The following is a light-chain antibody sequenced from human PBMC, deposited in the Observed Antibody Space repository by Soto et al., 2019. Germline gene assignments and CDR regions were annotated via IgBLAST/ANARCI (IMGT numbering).Light chain of an antibody. CDR1: QSVSSN. CDR3: KQYNTWPPT. V-gene: IGKV3D-15*01. J-gene: IGKJ1*01. CDR2: GAS. Sequence: EMVVTRSAATLSVSKGERATRSSRASQSVSSNLGWYQQKPGQAPRLLSYGASTRAIGIPDRFSGSGSGTAFTLTISSLQSEDFAVYYCKQYNTWPPTFGQGTKVDIK.